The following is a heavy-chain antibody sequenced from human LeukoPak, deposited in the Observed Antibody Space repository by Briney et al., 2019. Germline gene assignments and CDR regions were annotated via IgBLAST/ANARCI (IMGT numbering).Heavy chain of an antibody. V-gene: IGHV3-66*02. CDR2: IYSGGST. J-gene: IGHJ4*02. Sequence: PGESLRLSCAASGFTVSSNYMSWVRQAPGKGLEWVSVIYSGGSTYYADSVKGRFTISRDNSKNTLYLQMNSLRAEDTAVYYCAREGIQGDFDYWGQGTLVTVSS. CDR3: AREGIQGDFDY. D-gene: IGHD1-14*01. CDR1: GFTVSSNY.